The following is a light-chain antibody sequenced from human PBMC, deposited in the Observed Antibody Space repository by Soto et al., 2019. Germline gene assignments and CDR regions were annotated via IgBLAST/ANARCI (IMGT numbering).Light chain of an antibody. CDR2: GNS. CDR1: SPQIGAGYD. CDR3: QSYDSSLSGSV. Sequence: VRTHPPSGSWGPRGGGTIPPTRSSPQIGAGYDVHWYQQLPGAAPKLLIYGNSNRPSGVPDRFSGSKSGTSASLAITGLQAEDEADYYCQSYDSSLSGSVFGTGTKVTVL. J-gene: IGLJ1*01. V-gene: IGLV1-40*01.